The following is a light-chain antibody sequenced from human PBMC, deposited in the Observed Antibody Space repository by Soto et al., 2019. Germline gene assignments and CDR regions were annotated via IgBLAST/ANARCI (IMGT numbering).Light chain of an antibody. V-gene: IGKV3-15*01. J-gene: IGKJ1*01. CDR1: QSVSSN. CDR2: GAS. CDR3: QQYNNWPRT. Sequence: EIVMTQSTATLSVSPGERATLSCRASQSVSSNLAWYQQKPGQAPRLLIYGASTRATGIPARFSGSGSGTEFPLTISSLQSEDFAVYYCQQYNNWPRTFGQGTKVEIK.